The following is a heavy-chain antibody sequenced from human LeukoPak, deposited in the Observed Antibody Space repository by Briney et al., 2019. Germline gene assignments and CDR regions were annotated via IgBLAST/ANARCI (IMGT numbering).Heavy chain of an antibody. Sequence: PSETLSLTCAVYSGSFSGYYWSWIRQPPGKGLEWIGEINHSGSTNYNPSLKSRVSMSVDTSKNQFSLKLTSVTAADTAVYYCARNRDGYNSFDYWGQGTLVTVSS. CDR1: SGSFSGYY. D-gene: IGHD5-24*01. J-gene: IGHJ4*02. CDR2: INHSGST. V-gene: IGHV4-34*01. CDR3: ARNRDGYNSFDY.